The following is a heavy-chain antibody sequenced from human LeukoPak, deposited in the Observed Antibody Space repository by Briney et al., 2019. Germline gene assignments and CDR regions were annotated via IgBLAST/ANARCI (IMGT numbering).Heavy chain of an antibody. J-gene: IGHJ1*01. CDR3: VKGGYYDRTGFPEYFHD. D-gene: IGHD3-22*01. V-gene: IGHV3-64D*09. CDR1: EFSYSRYA. CDR2: ISSNGAST. Sequence: GGSLRLSCSVSEFSYSRYAMHGVRQGPGKGLEHVSTISSNGASTYYADSAKGRFTISRDNSKNTLYLQLSSLSAEDTAVYYCVKGGYYDRTGFPEYFHDCGPGTLVSASS.